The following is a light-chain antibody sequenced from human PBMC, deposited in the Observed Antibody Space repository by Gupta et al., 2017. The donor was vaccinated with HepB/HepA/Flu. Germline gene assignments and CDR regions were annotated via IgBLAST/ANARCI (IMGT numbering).Light chain of an antibody. Sequence: QSALTQPASVSGSPGQSITISCTGTSSDVCGYNYVSWYQQHPGKAPNLMIYDVSNRPSGVSNRCSGSKSGNTASLTISGLQPEDEADYYCSSYTSSSTYVFGTGTKVTVL. J-gene: IGLJ1*01. CDR2: DVS. V-gene: IGLV2-14*03. CDR1: SSDVCGYNY. CDR3: SSYTSSSTYV.